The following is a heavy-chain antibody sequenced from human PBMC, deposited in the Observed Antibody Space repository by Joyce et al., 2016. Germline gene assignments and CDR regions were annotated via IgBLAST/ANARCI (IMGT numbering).Heavy chain of an antibody. D-gene: IGHD2-21*02. CDR1: GYIFSAYG. Sequence: QVQLVQSGTEVKKPGASVKVSCKASGYIFSAYGISWVRQAPGQGLEWMGWISPYNGNTIYAQRLQDRVTMTTDTSTTTAYLEIRGLRPDDTAVYFCARDSARTLLLSSLRGWFDPWGQGTLVTVSP. CDR2: ISPYNGNT. CDR3: ARDSARTLLLSSLRGWFDP. J-gene: IGHJ5*02. V-gene: IGHV1-18*04.